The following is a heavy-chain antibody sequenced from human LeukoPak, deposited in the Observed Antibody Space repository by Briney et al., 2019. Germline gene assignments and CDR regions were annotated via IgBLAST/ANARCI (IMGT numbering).Heavy chain of an antibody. V-gene: IGHV4-31*03. D-gene: IGHD5-18*01. CDR1: GGSISSGGYY. J-gene: IGHJ4*02. CDR3: ARSTSNVETALVTED. CDR2: IYYRGST. Sequence: PSETLSLTCTVSGGSISSGGYYWSWLRQHPGKGLEWIGYIYYRGSTYYNPSLESRVTISVDTSRNQFSLKLRSVTAADTAIYYCARSTSNVETALVTEDWGQGTLVTVSS.